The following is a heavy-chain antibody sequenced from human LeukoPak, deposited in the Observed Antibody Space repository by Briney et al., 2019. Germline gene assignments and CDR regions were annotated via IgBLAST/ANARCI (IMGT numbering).Heavy chain of an antibody. Sequence: SETLSLTCTVSGGSISSHYWSWIRQPPGKGLEWIGYIYYSGSTYYNPSLKSRVTISVDTSKNQFSLKLSSVTAADTAVYYCARLSTNYYDPVWGQGTLVTVSS. V-gene: IGHV4-59*11. CDR2: IYYSGST. J-gene: IGHJ4*02. CDR3: ARLSTNYYDPV. CDR1: GGSISSHY. D-gene: IGHD3-22*01.